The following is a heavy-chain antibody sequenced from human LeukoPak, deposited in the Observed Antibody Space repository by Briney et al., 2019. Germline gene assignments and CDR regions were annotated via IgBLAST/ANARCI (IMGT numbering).Heavy chain of an antibody. Sequence: VASVKVSCKASGGTFSSYAVTWVRQAPGQGLEWVAGIIPIFGTADYAQKFQGRVTIAADESTSTAYMELSSLRSEDTAVYYCARAPYSSGGSTNYYYSYYMDVWGTGTTVTVSS. V-gene: IGHV1-69*13. CDR1: GGTFSSYA. CDR3: ARAPYSSGGSTNYYYSYYMDV. D-gene: IGHD6-19*01. CDR2: IIPIFGTA. J-gene: IGHJ6*03.